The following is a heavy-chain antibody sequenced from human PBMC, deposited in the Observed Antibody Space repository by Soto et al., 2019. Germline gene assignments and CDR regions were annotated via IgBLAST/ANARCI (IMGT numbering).Heavy chain of an antibody. CDR1: GGSISSGGYY. J-gene: IGHJ4*02. V-gene: IGHV4-31*03. CDR2: IYYSGST. D-gene: IGHD4-17*01. CDR3: ARDNYGGNSHLFDY. Sequence: QVQLQESGPGLVKPSQTLSLTCTVSGGSISSGGYYWSWIRQHPGKGLEWIGYIYYSGSTYYNPSLKSRVTRSVDTSKNQFSLKLSSVTAADTAVYYCARDNYGGNSHLFDYWGQGTLVTVSS.